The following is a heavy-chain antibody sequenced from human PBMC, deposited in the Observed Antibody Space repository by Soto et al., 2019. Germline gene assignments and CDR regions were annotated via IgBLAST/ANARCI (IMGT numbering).Heavy chain of an antibody. CDR1: GGSIDNYEYY. Sequence: QVQLQESGPGLVKPSQTLSLTCTVSGGSIDNYEYYWTWILQPPGKGLEWVGYIYYSGRTNYNPSLNSRLTISLDTSKNQFSLRLTSVSAADTAMHYCARDRSNSPDYFDFWGQGTLVTVSS. D-gene: IGHD6-6*01. J-gene: IGHJ4*02. CDR3: ARDRSNSPDYFDF. V-gene: IGHV4-30-4*01. CDR2: IYYSGRT.